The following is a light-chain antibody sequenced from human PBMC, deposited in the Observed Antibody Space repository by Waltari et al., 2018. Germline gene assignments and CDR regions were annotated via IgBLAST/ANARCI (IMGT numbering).Light chain of an antibody. CDR1: QSLLWSFNNNNY. Sequence: DIVMTQSPDSLAVSLGERATINCKSSQSLLWSFNNNNYLAWYQQKPGQPPKLLIHWASTRESGVPGRFRGSGSGADFTLTISSLQAEDVAVYYCQQYYSTPPTFGQGTKLEIK. V-gene: IGKV4-1*01. J-gene: IGKJ2*01. CDR3: QQYYSTPPT. CDR2: WAS.